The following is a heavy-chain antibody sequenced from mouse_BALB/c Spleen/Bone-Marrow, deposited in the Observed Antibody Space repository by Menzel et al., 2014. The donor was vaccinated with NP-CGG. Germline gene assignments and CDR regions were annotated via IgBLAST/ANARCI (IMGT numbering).Heavy chain of an antibody. Sequence: VQRVESGPELVRPGVSVKISCKGSGYTFTDYAMHWVKQSHAQSLEWIGVISTYSGNTNYNQKFKGKATMTVDKSSSATYMQLARLTCEDSAIYYCASRIYYGNYEGFAYWGQGTLVTVSA. D-gene: IGHD2-1*01. CDR3: ASRIYYGNYEGFAY. CDR1: GYTFTDYA. J-gene: IGHJ3*01. CDR2: ISTYSGNT. V-gene: IGHV1-67*01.